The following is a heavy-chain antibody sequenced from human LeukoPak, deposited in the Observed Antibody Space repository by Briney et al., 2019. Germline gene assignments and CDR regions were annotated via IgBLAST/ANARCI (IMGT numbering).Heavy chain of an antibody. CDR3: AREHTYYYDSSGYHDY. Sequence: EGTLRLSCAVSGITSNTYAMSWVRQAPGKGLEWVANIKQDGSEKYYVDSVKGRFTISRDNAKNSLYLQMNSLRAEDTAVYYCAREHTYYYDSSGYHDYWGQGTLVTVSS. CDR2: IKQDGSEK. V-gene: IGHV3-7*01. J-gene: IGHJ4*02. CDR1: GITSNTYA. D-gene: IGHD3-22*01.